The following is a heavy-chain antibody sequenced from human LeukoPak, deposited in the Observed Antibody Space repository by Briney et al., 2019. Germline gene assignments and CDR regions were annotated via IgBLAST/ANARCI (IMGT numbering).Heavy chain of an antibody. CDR1: GASISSYY. Sequence: SETLSLTCTVSGASISSYYWSWIRQPPGKGLEWIGDIYYSGSIKYNPSLKSRVTMSVDTSKNQFSLKLSSVTAADTAVYYCAQRAVAGSYYFDYWGQGTLVTVS. CDR3: AQRAVAGSYYFDY. V-gene: IGHV4-59*01. J-gene: IGHJ4*02. CDR2: IYYSGSI. D-gene: IGHD6-19*01.